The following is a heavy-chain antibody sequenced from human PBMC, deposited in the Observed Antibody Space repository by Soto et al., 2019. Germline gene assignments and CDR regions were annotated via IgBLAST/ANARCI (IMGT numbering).Heavy chain of an antibody. CDR1: GFTFSSYG. J-gene: IGHJ4*02. Sequence: GGSLRLSCAASGFTFSSYGMHWVRQAPGKGLEWVAVIWYDGSNKYYADSVKGRFTISRDNSKNTLYLQMNSLRAEDTAVYYCARDWYRRRELNFFDYWGQGTLVTVSS. V-gene: IGHV3-33*01. D-gene: IGHD6-13*01. CDR2: IWYDGSNK. CDR3: ARDWYRRRELNFFDY.